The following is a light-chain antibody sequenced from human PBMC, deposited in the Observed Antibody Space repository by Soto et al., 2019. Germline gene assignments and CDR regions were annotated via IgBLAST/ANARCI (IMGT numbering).Light chain of an antibody. CDR2: EGS. CDR1: SSDIGSYNL. J-gene: IGLJ3*02. Sequence: QSALTQPASVSGSPGQSITISCTGSSSDIGSYNLVSWYQQHPGKAPKLMIYEGSKRPSGVSNRFSGSKPGNTASLTISGLQAEDEADYYCCSQVGRSTLLFGGGTKLTVL. CDR3: CSQVGRSTLL. V-gene: IGLV2-23*01.